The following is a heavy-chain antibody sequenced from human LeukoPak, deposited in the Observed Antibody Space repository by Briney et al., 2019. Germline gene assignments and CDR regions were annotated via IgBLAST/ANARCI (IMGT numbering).Heavy chain of an antibody. Sequence: GGSLRLSCAASGFTFSSYWMHWVRQAPGKGLVWVSRINSDGSSTDYADSVKGRFTISRDNAKNTLYLQMNGLRAEDTAVYYCARAGLVAADYPFDYWGQGTLVSVSS. D-gene: IGHD6-25*01. V-gene: IGHV3-74*01. J-gene: IGHJ4*02. CDR3: ARAGLVAADYPFDY. CDR2: INSDGSST. CDR1: GFTFSSYW.